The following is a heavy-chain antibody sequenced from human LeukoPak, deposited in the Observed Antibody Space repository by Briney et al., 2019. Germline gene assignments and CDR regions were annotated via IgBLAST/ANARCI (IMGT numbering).Heavy chain of an antibody. CDR3: ARDPRGFSYHTYDY. CDR2: ISSSGTTI. CDR1: GFSFSDYY. V-gene: IGHV3-11*04. J-gene: IGHJ4*02. D-gene: IGHD5-18*01. Sequence: PGGSLRLSCAASGFSFSDYYMSWTRQSPGKGLEWISYISSSGTTIYYADSVKGRFTISRDNAKNSLSLQMNSLRADDTAVYYCARDPRGFSYHTYDYWGQGTRVTVSS.